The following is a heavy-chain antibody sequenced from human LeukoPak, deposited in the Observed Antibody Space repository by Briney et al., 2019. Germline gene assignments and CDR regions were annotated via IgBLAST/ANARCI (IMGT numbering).Heavy chain of an antibody. CDR1: GGTFSSYA. J-gene: IGHJ5*02. D-gene: IGHD2-15*01. V-gene: IGHV1-69*05. Sequence: ASVKVSCKASGGTFSSYAISWVRQAPGQGLEWMGGIIPIFGTANYAQKFQGRVTITTDESTSTAYMELSSLRSEDTAVYYCARLTGSGLSNWFDPWGQGTLVTVSS. CDR2: IIPIFGTA. CDR3: ARLTGSGLSNWFDP.